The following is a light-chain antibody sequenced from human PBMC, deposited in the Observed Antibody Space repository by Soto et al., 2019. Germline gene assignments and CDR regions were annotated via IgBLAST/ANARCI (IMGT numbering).Light chain of an antibody. J-gene: IGKJ5*01. Sequence: EIRFKQSPATLSLSTGERATLSCRASQSVSSSLAWYQQKPGQAPSLLIYGASTRATGIPDRFTGRGSGTDFALTIRRLEPEDFAVYYCQQYGSSITFGQGTRLAIK. CDR2: GAS. CDR1: QSVSSS. V-gene: IGKV3-20*01. CDR3: QQYGSSIT.